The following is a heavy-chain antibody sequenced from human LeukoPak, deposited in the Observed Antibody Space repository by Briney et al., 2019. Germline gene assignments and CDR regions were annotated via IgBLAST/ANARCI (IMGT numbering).Heavy chain of an antibody. D-gene: IGHD5/OR15-5a*01. CDR3: ARGRDNSVYYAPFDH. CDR1: GHTFISYD. Sequence: ASVKVSCRASGHTFISYDINWVRQAPGQGLERMGWINPNSGNTRYAQKFQGRVTIARDSSISTAYMELSSLRSEDTAVYYCARGRDNSVYYAPFDHWGQGTLVTVSS. J-gene: IGHJ4*02. CDR2: INPNSGNT. V-gene: IGHV1-8*01.